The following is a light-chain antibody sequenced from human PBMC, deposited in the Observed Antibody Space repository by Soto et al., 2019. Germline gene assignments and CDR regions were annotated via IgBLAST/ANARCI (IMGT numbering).Light chain of an antibody. Sequence: DIQMTQSPSTLSASVGDRVTITCRASQSISNWLAWYQQKPGKAPKLLIYEASSLEAGVPSRLTGSGSGREVTLHLSSLQRDDSATYYCQQYKSYNTFGQGTKLEIK. CDR1: QSISNW. J-gene: IGKJ2*01. V-gene: IGKV1-5*03. CDR3: QQYKSYNT. CDR2: EAS.